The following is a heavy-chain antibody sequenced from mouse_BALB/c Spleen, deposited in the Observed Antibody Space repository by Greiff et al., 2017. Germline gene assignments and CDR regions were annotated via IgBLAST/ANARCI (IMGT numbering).Heavy chain of an antibody. J-gene: IGHJ3*01. Sequence: DVQLVESGGGLVKPGGSLKLSCAASGFTFSSYAMSWVRQTPEKRLEWVASISSGGSTYYPDSVKGRFTISRDNARNILYLQMSSLRSEDTAMYYCAREGLRDYDVAWFAYWGQGTLVTVSA. CDR2: ISSGGST. D-gene: IGHD2-4*01. CDR3: AREGLRDYDVAWFAY. V-gene: IGHV5-6-5*01. CDR1: GFTFSSYA.